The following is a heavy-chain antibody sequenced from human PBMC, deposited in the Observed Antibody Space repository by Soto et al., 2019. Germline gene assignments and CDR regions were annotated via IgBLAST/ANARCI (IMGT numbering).Heavy chain of an antibody. CDR3: ARDPGYCSSTSCYDPFDY. CDR1: GFTFSSYS. J-gene: IGHJ4*02. Sequence: VQLVESGGGLVKPGGSLRLSCAASGFTFSSYSMNWVRQAPGKGLEWVSSISSSSSYIYYADSVKGRFTISSDNAKNSLYLQMNSLRAEDTAVYYCARDPGYCSSTSCYDPFDYWGQGTLVTVSS. CDR2: ISSSSSYI. D-gene: IGHD2-2*01. V-gene: IGHV3-21*01.